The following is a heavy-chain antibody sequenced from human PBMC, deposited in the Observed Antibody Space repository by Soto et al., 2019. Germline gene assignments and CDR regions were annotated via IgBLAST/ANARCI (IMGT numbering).Heavy chain of an antibody. CDR3: ARDAQYSSRWHPIDY. J-gene: IGHJ4*02. Sequence: QVQLVQSGAEVKKPGASVKVYCKASGYTFTDYGISWVRQAPGQGLEWMGWIHTYNGNTNYAQKLQGRVTMTPDSSTSTAYMELRSLRSDDTAVYYCARDAQYSSRWHPIDYWGQGTLATVSS. V-gene: IGHV1-18*01. CDR1: GYTFTDYG. CDR2: IHTYNGNT. D-gene: IGHD6-19*01.